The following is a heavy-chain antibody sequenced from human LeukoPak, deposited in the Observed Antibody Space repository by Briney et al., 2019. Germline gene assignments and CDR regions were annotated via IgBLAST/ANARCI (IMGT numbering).Heavy chain of an antibody. V-gene: IGHV3-13*04. CDR1: GFTFSSYD. D-gene: IGHD3-10*01. CDR2: IGTVADT. Sequence: GGSLRLSCAASGFTFSSYDMHWVRQATGKGLEWVSTIGTVADTYYPGSVKGRFTISRDNAKNSLYLQMNSLRAEDTAVYYCARGSGSYYDFEYWGQGTLVTVSS. J-gene: IGHJ4*02. CDR3: ARGSGSYYDFEY.